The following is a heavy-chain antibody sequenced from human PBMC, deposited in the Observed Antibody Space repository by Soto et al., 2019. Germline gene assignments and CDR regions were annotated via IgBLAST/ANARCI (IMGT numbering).Heavy chain of an antibody. D-gene: IGHD5-18*01. CDR3: ARATGRDTAMVTAFDY. V-gene: IGHV3-20*01. Sequence: EVQLVESGGGVVRPRGSLRLSCAASGFTFDDYGMSWVRQAPGKGLEWVSGINWNGGSTGYADSVKGRFTISRDNAKNSLYLQMNSLRAEDTALYHCARATGRDTAMVTAFDYWGQGTLVTVSS. CDR1: GFTFDDYG. J-gene: IGHJ4*02. CDR2: INWNGGST.